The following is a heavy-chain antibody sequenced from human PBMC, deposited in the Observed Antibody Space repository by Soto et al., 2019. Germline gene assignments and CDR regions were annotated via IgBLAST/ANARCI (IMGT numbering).Heavy chain of an antibody. CDR3: ATPYYFNH. CDR2: ISDDSSYI. J-gene: IGHJ1*01. D-gene: IGHD3-16*01. CDR1: GVMLSAYT. Sequence: PGGALGLSCAASGVMLSAYTMNWVRQAPGKGLEWLSSISDDSSYIDYADSLRGRFTVSRDNARNSLYLQIDSLGVEDTAVYYCATPYYFNHWGPGTLVTVSS. V-gene: IGHV3-21*06.